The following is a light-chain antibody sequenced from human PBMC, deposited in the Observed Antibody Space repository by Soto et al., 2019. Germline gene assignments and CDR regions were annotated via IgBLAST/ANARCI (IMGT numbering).Light chain of an antibody. CDR2: GAS. V-gene: IGKV3-20*01. CDR3: QQYGTSPFIT. CDR1: QSVSSSY. Sequence: IVLTQSPGTLSLSPGERGTLSCRASQSVSSSYLAWYQQKPGQAPRLLIYGASSRATGIPDRFSGSGSGTDFTLTISRLEPEDFAVYYCQQYGTSPFITFGQGTRLEIK. J-gene: IGKJ5*01.